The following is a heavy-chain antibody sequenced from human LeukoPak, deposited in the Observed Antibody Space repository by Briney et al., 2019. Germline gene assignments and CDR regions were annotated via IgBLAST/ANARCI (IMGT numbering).Heavy chain of an antibody. D-gene: IGHD5-24*01. V-gene: IGHV3-21*01. Sequence: GGSLRLSCAASGFIFNPYSMNWVRQAPGKGLEWVSSISSTSRYIYYAASVKGRFTVSRDNAENSLYLQLNSLRAEDTAVYYCARGLRDGYNFGYWGQGTLVTVSS. CDR2: ISSTSRYI. CDR3: ARGLRDGYNFGY. J-gene: IGHJ4*02. CDR1: GFIFNPYS.